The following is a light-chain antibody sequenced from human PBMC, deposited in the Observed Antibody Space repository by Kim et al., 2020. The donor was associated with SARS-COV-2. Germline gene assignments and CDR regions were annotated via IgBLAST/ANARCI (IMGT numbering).Light chain of an antibody. CDR3: QSYDNSLSGYV. Sequence: GVTISCTGGSSNIGAGYDVHWYQQFPGAAPKFLIYGNDNRPSGVPDRFSGSKSGTSASLAITGLQPEDEADYYCQSYDNSLSGYVFGTGTKVTVL. CDR2: GND. J-gene: IGLJ1*01. V-gene: IGLV1-40*01. CDR1: SSNIGAGYD.